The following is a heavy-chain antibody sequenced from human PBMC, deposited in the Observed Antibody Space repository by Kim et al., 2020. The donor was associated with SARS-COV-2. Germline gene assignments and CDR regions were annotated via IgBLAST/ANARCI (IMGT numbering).Heavy chain of an antibody. V-gene: IGHV1-3*01. CDR1: GYTFTSYA. D-gene: IGHD3-10*01. CDR2: INAGNGNT. CDR3: AREGDHQRFDP. Sequence: ASVKVSCKASGYTFTSYAMYWVRQAPGQRLEWMGWINAGNGNTKYSQKFQGRVTITRDTSASTAYMELSSLRSEDTAVYYCAREGDHQRFDPWGQGTLVTVSS. J-gene: IGHJ5*02.